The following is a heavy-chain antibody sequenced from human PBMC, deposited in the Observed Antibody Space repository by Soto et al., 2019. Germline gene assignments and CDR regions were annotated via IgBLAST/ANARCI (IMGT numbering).Heavy chain of an antibody. J-gene: IGHJ6*04. CDR2: IYYSGST. CDR3: ARRRVGKYYGSGGGMDV. D-gene: IGHD3-10*01. CDR1: GGSIRSYY. V-gene: IGHV4-59*08. Sequence: QLQLQESGPGLVKPSETLSLTCTVSGGSIRSYYWRWIRQPPGKGLEWIGYIYYSGSTNYNPSLKGRATISVDTSKNQFSMKLSSVTAADTAVYYCARRRVGKYYGSGGGMDVWVKGTTVTVSS.